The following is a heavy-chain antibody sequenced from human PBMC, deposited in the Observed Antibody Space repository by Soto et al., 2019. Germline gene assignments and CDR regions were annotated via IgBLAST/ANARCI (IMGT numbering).Heavy chain of an antibody. Sequence: SLKVSCKASGGTFSSYTISWVRQAPGQGLEWMGRIIPILGIANYAQKFQGRVTITADKSTSTAYMELSSLRSEDTAVYYCARAWNYAAFDIWGQGTMVTVSS. J-gene: IGHJ3*02. CDR3: ARAWNYAAFDI. V-gene: IGHV1-69*02. CDR2: IIPILGIA. CDR1: GGTFSSYT. D-gene: IGHD1-7*01.